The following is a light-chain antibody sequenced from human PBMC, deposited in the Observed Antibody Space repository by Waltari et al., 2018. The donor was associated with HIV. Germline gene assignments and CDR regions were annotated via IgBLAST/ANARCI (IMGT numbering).Light chain of an antibody. Sequence: SYEVTQPPSVSVSPGQTASITCSGDKLGDKYACWYQQRPGQSPVLVIYQDSKRPSAIPERFSGSNSGNTATLTISGTQAMEEADYYCQAWDSITVVFGGGTKLTVL. CDR1: KLGDKY. CDR3: QAWDSITVV. V-gene: IGLV3-1*01. J-gene: IGLJ2*01. CDR2: QDS.